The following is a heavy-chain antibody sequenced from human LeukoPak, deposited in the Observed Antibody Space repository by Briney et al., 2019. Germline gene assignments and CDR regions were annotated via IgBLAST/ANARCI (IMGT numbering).Heavy chain of an antibody. CDR3: ASSSGWEV. CDR1: GFTFSSYSM. J-gene: IGHJ4*02. D-gene: IGHD6-19*01. V-gene: IGHV4-4*02. Sequence: GSLRLSCAASGFTFSSYSMNWVRQPPGKGLEWIGEIYHSGSTNYNPSLKSRVTISVDKSKNQFSLKLSSVTAADTAVYYCASSSGWEVWGQGTLVTVSS. CDR2: IYHSGST.